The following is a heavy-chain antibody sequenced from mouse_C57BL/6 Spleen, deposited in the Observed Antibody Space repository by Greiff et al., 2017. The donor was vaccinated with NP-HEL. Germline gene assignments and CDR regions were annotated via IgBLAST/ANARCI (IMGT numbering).Heavy chain of an antibody. Sequence: ESGPGLVKPSQSLSLTCSVTGYSITSGYYWTWIRQFPGNKLEWMGYISYDGSNNYNPSLQNRISITRDTSKNQFFLKLNSVTTEDTATYYCARVGIYNEYDGRGDYDYWGQGTTVTVSS. CDR1: GYSITSGYY. D-gene: IGHD2-4*01. V-gene: IGHV3-6*01. J-gene: IGHJ2*01. CDR3: ARVGIYNEYDGRGDYDY. CDR2: ISYDGSN.